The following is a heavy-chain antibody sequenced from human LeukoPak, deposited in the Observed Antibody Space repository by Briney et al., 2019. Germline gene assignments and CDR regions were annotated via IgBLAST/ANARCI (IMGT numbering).Heavy chain of an antibody. CDR3: ARIGRTWIQLWFDAFDI. V-gene: IGHV1-69*05. D-gene: IGHD5-18*01. J-gene: IGHJ3*02. Sequence: GASVKVSCKASGYTFTGYYMHWVRQAPGRGLEWMGRIIPIFGTANYAQKFQGRVTITTDGSTSTAYMELSSLRSEDTAVYYCARIGRTWIQLWFDAFDIWGQGTMVTVSS. CDR1: GYTFTGYY. CDR2: IIPIFGTA.